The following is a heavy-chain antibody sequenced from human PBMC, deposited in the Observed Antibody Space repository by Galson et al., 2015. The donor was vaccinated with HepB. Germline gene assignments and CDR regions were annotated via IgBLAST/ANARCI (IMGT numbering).Heavy chain of an antibody. CDR3: ARVSRYDSSGYYPW. D-gene: IGHD3-22*01. CDR2: INPGNGNT. V-gene: IGHV1-3*01. CDR1: GYTFTNYA. J-gene: IGHJ4*02. Sequence: SVKVSCKASGYTFTNYAMHWVRQAPGQRLEWMGWINPGNGNTKYSQKFQGRVTITRDTSASTAYMELGSLRSADTAVYYCARVSRYDSSGYYPWWGQGTLVTVSS.